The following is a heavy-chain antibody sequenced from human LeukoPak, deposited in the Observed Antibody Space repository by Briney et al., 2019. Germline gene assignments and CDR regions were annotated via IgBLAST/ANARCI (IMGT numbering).Heavy chain of an antibody. V-gene: IGHV3-9*01. Sequence: GRSLRLSCAASGFTFDDYAMHWVRQAPGKGLEWVSGISWNSGSIGYADSVRGRFTISRDNAKNSLYLQMNSLRAEDTALYYCAKGLGGWYCDNFDYWGQGTLVTVSS. J-gene: IGHJ4*02. CDR2: ISWNSGSI. CDR1: GFTFDDYA. D-gene: IGHD6-19*01. CDR3: AKGLGGWYCDNFDY.